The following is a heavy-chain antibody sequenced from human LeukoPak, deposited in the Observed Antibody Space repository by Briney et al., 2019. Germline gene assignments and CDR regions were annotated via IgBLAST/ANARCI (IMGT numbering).Heavy chain of an antibody. J-gene: IGHJ4*02. Sequence: PSETLSLTCTVSGGSISSGSYYWSWIRQPAGKGLEWIGRIYTSGSTNSNHSLQRRVTISVDTSKNQLSRKLSSVTAADTAEYYCARDSLIVGATTDWGERPLVTVSS. V-gene: IGHV4-61*02. D-gene: IGHD1-26*01. CDR2: IYTSGST. CDR3: ARDSLIVGATTD. CDR1: GGSISSGSYY.